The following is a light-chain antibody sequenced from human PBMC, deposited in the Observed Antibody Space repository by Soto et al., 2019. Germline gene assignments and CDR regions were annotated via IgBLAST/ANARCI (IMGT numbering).Light chain of an antibody. CDR2: WAS. CDR3: QQYYSTPWT. CDR1: QSVLYRSKNKNY. Sequence: DIVMTQSPDSLAVSLGERATINCKSSQSVLYRSKNKNYLAWYQQKPGQPPKLLIYWASTRESGVPDRFSGSGSGTDFTLSISSLQAEDVAVYYCQQYYSTPWTFGQSTKVEI. V-gene: IGKV4-1*01. J-gene: IGKJ1*01.